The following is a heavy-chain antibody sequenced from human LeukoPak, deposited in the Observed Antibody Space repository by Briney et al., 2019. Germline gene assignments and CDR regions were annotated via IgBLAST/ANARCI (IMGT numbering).Heavy chain of an antibody. V-gene: IGHV4-39*01. D-gene: IGHD1-26*01. CDR2: IYYNEST. CDR1: GGSISSSSYY. J-gene: IGHJ4*01. CDR3: AKSGGYGLIDY. Sequence: SETLSLTCTVSGGSISSSSYYWGWIRQPPGKGLEGVGSIYYNESTYYNSSLKSRVTISVDTSKNQVSLKLNSVTAADSAMYYCAKSGGYGLIDYWGQGTLVTVSS.